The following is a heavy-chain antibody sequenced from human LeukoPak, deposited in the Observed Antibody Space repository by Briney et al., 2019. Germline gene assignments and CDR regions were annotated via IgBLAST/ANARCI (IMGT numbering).Heavy chain of an antibody. D-gene: IGHD3-16*01. J-gene: IGHJ4*02. Sequence: GGSLRLSCAASAFTLSNYAMSWVRQAPGKGLEWVSTISGSGGSTYYADSVKGRFIISRDNSKNTLYLQMSSLRAEDTAVYYCAKGHLRRAGVGGYFDYWGQGTLVTVSS. V-gene: IGHV3-23*01. CDR1: AFTLSNYA. CDR2: ISGSGGST. CDR3: AKGHLRRAGVGGYFDY.